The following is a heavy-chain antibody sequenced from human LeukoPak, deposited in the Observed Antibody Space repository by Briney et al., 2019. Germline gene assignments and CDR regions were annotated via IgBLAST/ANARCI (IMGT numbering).Heavy chain of an antibody. CDR2: INPSGGST. Sequence: ASVKVSCKASGYTFTSYYMHWVRQAPGQGLEWMGIINPSGGSTSYAQKFQGRVTMTRGTSTSTVYMELSSLRSEDTAVYYCARIRGGSSSEGWFDPWGQGTLVTVSS. V-gene: IGHV1-46*01. CDR3: ARIRGGSSSEGWFDP. J-gene: IGHJ5*02. D-gene: IGHD2-15*01. CDR1: GYTFTSYY.